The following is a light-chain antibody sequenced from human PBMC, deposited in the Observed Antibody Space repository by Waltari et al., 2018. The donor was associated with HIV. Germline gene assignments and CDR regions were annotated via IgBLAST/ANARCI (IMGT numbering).Light chain of an antibody. CDR3: QVWDSSALYV. Sequence: SYDLTQTPSVSVALGQPATITCGGTKIGSPSFHRYQQKSGQVPVLVIYKNSNRPSGIPERFSGSNSGTTATLAITGVQAGDEADYYCQVWDSSALYVFGPGTKVTV. V-gene: IGLV3-9*01. CDR2: KNS. J-gene: IGLJ1*01. CDR1: KIGSPS.